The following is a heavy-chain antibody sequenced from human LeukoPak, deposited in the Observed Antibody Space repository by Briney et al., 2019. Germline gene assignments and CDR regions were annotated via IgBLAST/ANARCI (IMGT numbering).Heavy chain of an antibody. Sequence: ASVKVSCKVSGDTLTELSIHWVRQAPGKGPEWMGGFDPRHGETIYAPKFQGRVTMIEDTSTATAYINLSSLKSEDTAIYYCATDERRRGSYLNAFDTWGQGTLVTVSS. CDR1: GDTLTELS. J-gene: IGHJ3*02. D-gene: IGHD1-26*01. CDR3: ATDERRRGSYLNAFDT. CDR2: FDPRHGET. V-gene: IGHV1-24*01.